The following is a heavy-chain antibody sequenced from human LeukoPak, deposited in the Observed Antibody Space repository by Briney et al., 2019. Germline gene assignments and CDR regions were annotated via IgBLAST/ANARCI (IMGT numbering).Heavy chain of an antibody. D-gene: IGHD4-17*01. Sequence: SETLSLTCAVYGGSFSGYYWSWIRQPAGKGLEWIGRISTSGSTNYNPSLKSRVTMSVDTSKNQFSLKLSSVTAADTAVYYCARGSEVTTYYYYMDVWGKGTTVTISS. V-gene: IGHV4-59*10. CDR2: ISTSGST. CDR1: GGSFSGYY. J-gene: IGHJ6*03. CDR3: ARGSEVTTYYYYMDV.